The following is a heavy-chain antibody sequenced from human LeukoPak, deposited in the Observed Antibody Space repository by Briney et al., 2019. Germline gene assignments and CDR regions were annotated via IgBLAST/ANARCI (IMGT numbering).Heavy chain of an antibody. D-gene: IGHD2-15*01. V-gene: IGHV4-34*01. CDR3: ARAPDALVVAFDI. CDR1: GGSFSGYY. CDR2: INHSGST. Sequence: SETLSLTCAVYGGSFSGYYWSWIRQPPGKGLEWIGEINHSGSTNYNPSLESRVTISVDTSKNQFSLKLSSVTAADTAVYYCARAPDALVVAFDIWGQGAMVTVSS. J-gene: IGHJ3*02.